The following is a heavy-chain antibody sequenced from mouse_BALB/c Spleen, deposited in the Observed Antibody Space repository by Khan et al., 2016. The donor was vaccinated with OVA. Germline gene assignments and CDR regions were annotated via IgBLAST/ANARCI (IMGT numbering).Heavy chain of an antibody. CDR1: GYTFTTYW. D-gene: IGHD2-10*02. V-gene: IGHV1-7*01. Sequence: QVQLQQSGAELAKPGASVKMSCTASGYTFTTYWMHWIKQRPGQGLEWIGYINPSTGYTEYNQNFKDKATLTADESSSTVYMHLNSLTSEDSAVYYDARRGLYGIFPDWGQGTLVTVSA. CDR2: INPSTGYT. J-gene: IGHJ3*01. CDR3: ARRGLYGIFPD.